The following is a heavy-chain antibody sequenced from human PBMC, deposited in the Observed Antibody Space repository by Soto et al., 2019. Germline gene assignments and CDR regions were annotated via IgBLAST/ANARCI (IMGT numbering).Heavy chain of an antibody. Sequence: QVQLVQSGAEVKKPGASVKVSCKASGYTFTSHYIHWVRQAPGEGLEWMGIINPSGGSTSYAQRFEGRVTMTTDTSTRTVYLELRSLRFEDTAIYYCARDLGSRSSWFPHRGSDDYWGQGTLVTVSS. V-gene: IGHV1-46*01. D-gene: IGHD3-3*01. J-gene: IGHJ4*02. CDR1: GYTFTSHY. CDR3: ARDLGSRSSWFPHRGSDDY. CDR2: INPSGGST.